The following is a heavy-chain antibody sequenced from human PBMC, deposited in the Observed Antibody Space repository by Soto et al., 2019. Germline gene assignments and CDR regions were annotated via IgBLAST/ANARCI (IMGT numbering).Heavy chain of an antibody. CDR3: SRGTYYPQSSGLHADY. J-gene: IGHJ4*02. Sequence: PGGSLRLSCAASGFTFINYAMSWVRQAPGKGLEWVSTIGGGAGSTYYADSVKGRFTISRDNSNSALYLQMNSLRPEDTAVYYCSRGTYYPQSSGLHADYWGPGTVVTVSA. CDR1: GFTFINYA. CDR2: IGGGAGST. V-gene: IGHV3-23*01. D-gene: IGHD3-22*01.